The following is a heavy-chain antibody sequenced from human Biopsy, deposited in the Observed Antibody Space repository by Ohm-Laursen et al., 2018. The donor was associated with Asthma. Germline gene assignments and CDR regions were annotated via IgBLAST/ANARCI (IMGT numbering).Heavy chain of an antibody. V-gene: IGHV3-30*18. CDR1: GFMFRSFG. J-gene: IGHJ4*02. CDR2: ISYDGNHK. CDR3: AKRRGYSGHDNDY. Sequence: SLRLSCTASGFMFRSFGMHWVRRAPGKGLEWVAVISYDGNHKFYEDSVKGRFTISRDNSKNTLYLRMNSLRTEDTAVYYCAKRRGYSGHDNDYWGQGTLVIVSS. D-gene: IGHD5-12*01.